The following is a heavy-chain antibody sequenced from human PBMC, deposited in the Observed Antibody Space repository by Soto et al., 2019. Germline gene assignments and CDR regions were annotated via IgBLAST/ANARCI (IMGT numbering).Heavy chain of an antibody. J-gene: IGHJ6*02. CDR1: GFTFSSYG. CDR2: ISYDGSNK. D-gene: IGHD3-10*01. V-gene: IGHV3-30*18. CDR3: AKDVAMVRGVTYYYYGMDV. Sequence: QVQLVESGGGVVQPGRSLRLSCAASGFTFSSYGMHWVRQAPGKGLEWVAVISYDGSNKYYADSVKGRFTISRDNSKNTRYLQMNSLRAEDTAVYYCAKDVAMVRGVTYYYYGMDVWGQGTTVTVSS.